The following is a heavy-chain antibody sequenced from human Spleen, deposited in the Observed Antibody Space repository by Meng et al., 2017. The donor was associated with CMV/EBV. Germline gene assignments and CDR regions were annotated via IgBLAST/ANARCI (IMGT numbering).Heavy chain of an antibody. V-gene: IGHV1-69*10. J-gene: IGHJ6*02. CDR3: ARDSPATRPAAGVYYYFGLDV. Sequence: SVKVSCKASGGTFSSYAISWVRQAPGQGLEWMGGIIPILGIANYAQKFQGRVTITADKSTSTAYMELSSLRSEDTALYYCARDSPATRPAAGVYYYFGLDVWGQGTTVTVSS. CDR1: GGTFSSYA. CDR2: IIPILGIA. D-gene: IGHD6-13*01.